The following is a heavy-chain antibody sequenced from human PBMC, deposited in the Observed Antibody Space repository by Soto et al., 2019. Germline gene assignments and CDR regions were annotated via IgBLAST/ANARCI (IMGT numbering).Heavy chain of an antibody. J-gene: IGHJ4*02. CDR2: IWYDGSNK. V-gene: IGHV3-33*01. CDR1: GFTFSSYG. D-gene: IGHD3-3*01. CDR3: ARAVAGLRFLEWLTDY. Sequence: GGSLRLSCAASGFTFSSYGMHWVRQAPGKGLEWVAVIWYDGSNKYYADSVKGRFTISRDNSKNTLYLQMNSLRAEDTAVYYCARAVAGLRFLEWLTDYWGQGTLVTVSS.